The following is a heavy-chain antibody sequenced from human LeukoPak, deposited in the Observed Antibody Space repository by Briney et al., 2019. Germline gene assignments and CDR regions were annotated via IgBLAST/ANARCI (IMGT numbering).Heavy chain of an antibody. CDR1: GYTFTSYG. D-gene: IGHD1-1*01. Sequence: GASVKVSCKASGYTFTSYGMSWVRQAPGQGLEWMGWISAYNGNTNYAQNFQGRVTMTRDTSTNTAYMELRRLRSDDTAVYYCTRDGKSFNYWGQGTLVTVSS. J-gene: IGHJ4*02. CDR2: ISAYNGNT. CDR3: TRDGKSFNY. V-gene: IGHV1-18*01.